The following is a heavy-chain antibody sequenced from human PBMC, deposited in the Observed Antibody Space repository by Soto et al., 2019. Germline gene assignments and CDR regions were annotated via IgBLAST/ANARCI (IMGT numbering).Heavy chain of an antibody. Sequence: EVQLLESGGGLVQPGGSLRVSCATSGFTLSSFAMSWVRQAPGKGLEWVSTISSGGSTTYYADSVKGRFTISRDNSKDTLYLQMNSLRAEDTAVYYCAKGYCTSTSCYNNWFDPWGQGTLVTVSS. J-gene: IGHJ5*02. CDR3: AKGYCTSTSCYNNWFDP. CDR1: GFTLSSFA. CDR2: ISSGGSTT. V-gene: IGHV3-23*01. D-gene: IGHD2-2*02.